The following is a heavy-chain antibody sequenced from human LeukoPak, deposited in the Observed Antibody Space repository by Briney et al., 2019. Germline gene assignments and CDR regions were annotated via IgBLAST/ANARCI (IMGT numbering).Heavy chain of an antibody. D-gene: IGHD3-9*01. CDR1: GGSFSGYY. J-gene: IGHJ5*02. CDR2: INHSGST. V-gene: IGHV4-34*01. CDR3: ARGVVLRYFDWLKRSNWFDP. Sequence: PSETLSCTCAVYGGSFSGYYWSWIRKPPGKGLEWIGEINHSGSTNYNPSLKSRVTISVDTSKNQFSLKLSSVTAADTAVYYCARGVVLRYFDWLKRSNWFDPWGQGTLVTVSS.